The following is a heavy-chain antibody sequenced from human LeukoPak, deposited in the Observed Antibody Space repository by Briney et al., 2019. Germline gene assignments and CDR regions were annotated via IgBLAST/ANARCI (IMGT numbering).Heavy chain of an antibody. D-gene: IGHD3-22*01. CDR3: ARDLVGHYYDSSGYYGGMDY. CDR2: ISGYNGHT. CDR1: GYTFSRYG. J-gene: IGHJ4*02. V-gene: IGHV1-18*01. Sequence: ASVKVSCKASGYTFSRYGISWVRQAPGQGLEWMGWISGYNGHTKYAQKVQGRVTMSTDTSTSTVYMELRSLISDDTAVYYCARDLVGHYYDSSGYYGGMDYWGQGTLVTVSS.